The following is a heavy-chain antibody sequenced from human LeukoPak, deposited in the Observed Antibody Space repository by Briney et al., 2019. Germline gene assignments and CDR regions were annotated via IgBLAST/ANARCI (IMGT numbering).Heavy chain of an antibody. CDR3: AKRGVVVRVFLVGFHKEAYYFDS. D-gene: IGHD3-16*02. CDR2: LSGSAGGT. Sequence: GGSLRLSCAASGFTFSNYAMSWVRQAPGKGPEWVSGLSGSAGGTNYADSVKGRFTISRDNSKNTLFPQMDRLRAEDTAVYFCAKRGVVVRVFLVGFHKEAYYFDSWGQGAQVTVSS. V-gene: IGHV3-23*01. CDR1: GFTFSNYA. J-gene: IGHJ4*02.